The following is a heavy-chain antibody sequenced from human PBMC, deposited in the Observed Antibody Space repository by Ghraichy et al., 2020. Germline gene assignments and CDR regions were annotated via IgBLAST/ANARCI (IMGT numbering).Heavy chain of an antibody. Sequence: ASVKVSCKASGYTFTGYYMHWVRQAPGQGLEWMGWINPNSGGTNYAQKFQGRVTMTRDTSISTAYMELSRLRSDDTAVYYCARSIAARLPLSDYWGQGTLVTVSS. CDR3: ARSIAARLPLSDY. D-gene: IGHD6-6*01. CDR2: INPNSGGT. V-gene: IGHV1-2*02. CDR1: GYTFTGYY. J-gene: IGHJ4*02.